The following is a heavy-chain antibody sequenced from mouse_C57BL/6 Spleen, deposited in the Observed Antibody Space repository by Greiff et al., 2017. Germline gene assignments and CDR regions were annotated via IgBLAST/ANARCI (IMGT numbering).Heavy chain of an antibody. J-gene: IGHJ3*01. CDR3: AREDYYGTQFAY. CDR1: GYAFSSSW. D-gene: IGHD1-1*01. CDR2: IYPGDGDT. Sequence: QVQLKQSGPELVKPGASVKISCKASGYAFSSSWMNWVKQRPGKGLEWIGRIYPGDGDTNYNGKFKGKATLTADKSSSTAYMQLSSLTSEDSAVYFCAREDYYGTQFAYWGQGTLVTVSA. V-gene: IGHV1-82*01.